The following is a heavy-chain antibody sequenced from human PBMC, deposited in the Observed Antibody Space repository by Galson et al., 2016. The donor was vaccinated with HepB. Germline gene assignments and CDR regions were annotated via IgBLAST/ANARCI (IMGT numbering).Heavy chain of an antibody. J-gene: IGHJ4*02. V-gene: IGHV3-23*01. CDR3: ARSSMVRGVIPLTPDY. Sequence: SLRLSCAASGFIFSNYAMTWVRQAPGKGLEWVSTIRDAGDSTYYADSVKGRFTVSRDDSKNTLYLQLHSLRAEDTAVFYCARSSMVRGVIPLTPDYWGQGTLVTVSS. CDR2: IRDAGDST. CDR1: GFIFSNYA. D-gene: IGHD3-10*01.